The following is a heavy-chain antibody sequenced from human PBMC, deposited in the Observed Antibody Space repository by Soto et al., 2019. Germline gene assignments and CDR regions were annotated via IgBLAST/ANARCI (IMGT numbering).Heavy chain of an antibody. CDR2: ISGSGGST. V-gene: IGHV3-23*01. D-gene: IGHD3-3*01. J-gene: IGHJ6*03. CDR1: GFTFSSYA. Sequence: EVQLLESGGGLVQPGGSLRLSCAASGFTFSSYAMSWVRQAPGKGLELVSAISGSGGSTYYADSVKGRFTISRDNSKNAMYLQMNSLRAEETAVYYCAKKESNYFGSGLPYSYYYMDVCGKGTTVTV. CDR3: AKKESNYFGSGLPYSYYYMDV.